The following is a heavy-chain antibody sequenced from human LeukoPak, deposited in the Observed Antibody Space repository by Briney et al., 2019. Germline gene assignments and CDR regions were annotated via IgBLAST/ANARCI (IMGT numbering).Heavy chain of an antibody. V-gene: IGHV4-59*12. J-gene: IGHJ3*02. D-gene: IGHD2-2*01. CDR3: AETLSSTLEVDAFDI. CDR1: GGSISSYY. Sequence: SETLSLTCTVSGGSISSYYWSWIRQPPGKGLEWIGYIYYSGSTNYNPSLKSRVTISVDTSKNQFSLKLSSVTAADTAVYYCAETLSSTLEVDAFDIWGQGTMVTVSS. CDR2: IYYSGST.